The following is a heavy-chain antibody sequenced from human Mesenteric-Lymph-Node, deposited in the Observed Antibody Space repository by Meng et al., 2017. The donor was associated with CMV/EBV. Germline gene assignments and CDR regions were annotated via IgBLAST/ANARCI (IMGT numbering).Heavy chain of an antibody. D-gene: IGHD2-2*01. Sequence: GGSLRLSCTASGFTFGDYAMSWVRQAPGKGLEWVGFIRSKAYGGTTEYAASVKGRFTISRDDSKSIAYLQMNSLKTEDTAVYYCTRVYCSSTSCHEGVDYWGQGTLVTVSS. CDR2: IRSKAYGGTT. CDR1: GFTFGDYA. V-gene: IGHV3-49*04. CDR3: TRVYCSSTSCHEGVDY. J-gene: IGHJ4*02.